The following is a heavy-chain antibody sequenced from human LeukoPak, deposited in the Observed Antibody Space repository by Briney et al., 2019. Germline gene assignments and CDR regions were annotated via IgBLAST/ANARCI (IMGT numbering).Heavy chain of an antibody. Sequence: PGGSLRLSCSASGFTFSVYAIHRVRQAPGKGLEDVSIISSTGGSTYYAASVKGRFTISRDNSKNMVYLQMSSLRAEDTAIYYCVRAYDLLTGYYDYWGQGTLVTVSS. CDR3: VRAYDLLTGYYDY. V-gene: IGHV3-64D*06. CDR1: GFTFSVYA. J-gene: IGHJ4*02. CDR2: ISSTGGST. D-gene: IGHD3-9*01.